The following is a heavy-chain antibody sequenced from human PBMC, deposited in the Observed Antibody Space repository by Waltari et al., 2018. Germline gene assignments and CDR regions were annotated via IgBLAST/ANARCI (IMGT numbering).Heavy chain of an antibody. J-gene: IGHJ4*02. D-gene: IGHD5-12*01. CDR2: VNHGGDT. CDR1: GGSFSGYY. V-gene: IGHV4-34*01. CDR3: ARAPGYKGYFDY. Sequence: QVQLQGWGAGLLRPSETLSLTCAVSGGSFSGYYWSWFRQSPGKGLEWIGDVNHGGDTNYSPSLERRVTISVDMSKNQFSLKMRSVTAADTAIYYCARAPGYKGYFDYWGRGTLVTVSS.